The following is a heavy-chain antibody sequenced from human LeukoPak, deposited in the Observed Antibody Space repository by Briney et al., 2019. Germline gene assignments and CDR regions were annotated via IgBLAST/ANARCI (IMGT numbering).Heavy chain of an antibody. CDR3: ARGFQVWFGEYLRPSHFDY. J-gene: IGHJ4*02. D-gene: IGHD3-10*01. CDR1: GFTFSSYW. Sequence: GSLRLSCAASGFTFSSYWMSWVRQAPGKGLEWVANIKQDGSEKYYVDSVEGRFTISRDNAKNSLYLQMNSLRAEDTAVYYCARGFQVWFGEYLRPSHFDYWGQGTLVTVSS. CDR2: IKQDGSEK. V-gene: IGHV3-7*01.